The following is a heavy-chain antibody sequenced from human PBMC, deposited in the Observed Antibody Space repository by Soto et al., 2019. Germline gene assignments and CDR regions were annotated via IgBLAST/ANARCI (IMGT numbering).Heavy chain of an antibody. Sequence: EVQLVESGRGLVQPGGSLRLSCAASGFTFSDHYMDWVRLAPGKGLEWVGRIKTKTNNYITQYAASVKGRFTISRDDSKNSLYLQMDSLKTEDTAVYFCSTKVNIVTTRTDYWGQGSLVTVSS. J-gene: IGHJ4*02. D-gene: IGHD5-12*01. V-gene: IGHV3-72*01. CDR1: GFTFSDHY. CDR2: IKTKTNNYIT. CDR3: STKVNIVTTRTDY.